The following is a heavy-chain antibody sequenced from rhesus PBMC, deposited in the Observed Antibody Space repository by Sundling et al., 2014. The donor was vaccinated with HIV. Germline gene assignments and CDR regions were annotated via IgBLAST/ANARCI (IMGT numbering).Heavy chain of an antibody. CDR3: TRDIAAGQGFDY. V-gene: IGHV3-134*01. Sequence: EVQLVESGGGLVQPGGSLRLSCAASGFTFDDYAMSWVRQAPGKGLEWVSRISFNSGTIYYADSVKGRFTISRDNAKNSLFLQMDRLRAEDTAVYYCTRDIAAGQGFDYWGQGVLVTVSS. CDR1: GFTFDDYA. CDR2: ISFNSGTI. D-gene: IGHD6-13*01. J-gene: IGHJ4*01.